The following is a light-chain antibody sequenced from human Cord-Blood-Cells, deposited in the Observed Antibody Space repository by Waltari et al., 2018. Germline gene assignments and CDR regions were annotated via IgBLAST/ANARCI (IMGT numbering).Light chain of an antibody. Sequence: DIQMTQSPSSMSASVGDRFTITCRTSQGISNYLAWFQPKPGKAPKSLLYAASSLQSGVPSKFSGSGSGTDFTLTIRSLQPEDFATYYCQQYNSYPPEGLRYTFGQGTKLEIK. CDR2: AAS. CDR1: QGISNY. J-gene: IGKJ2*01. V-gene: IGKV1-16*02. CDR3: QQYNSYPPEGLRYT.